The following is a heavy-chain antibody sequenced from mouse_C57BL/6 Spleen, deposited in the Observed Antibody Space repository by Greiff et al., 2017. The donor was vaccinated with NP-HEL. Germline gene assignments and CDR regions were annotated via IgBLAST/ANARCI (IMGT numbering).Heavy chain of an antibody. CDR2: IRHTANNHAT. CDR1: GFTFSDAW. J-gene: IGHJ1*03. V-gene: IGHV6-6*01. D-gene: IGHD4-1*01. Sequence: EVKVEESGGGLVQPGGSMKLSCAASGFTFSDAWMDWVRQSPEKGLEWVAEIRHTANNHATYYAESVKGRFTISRDASTSSVYLKMNSLRAEDAGIYYCTRPSWDVEGYFDVWGTGTTVTVSS. CDR3: TRPSWDVEGYFDV.